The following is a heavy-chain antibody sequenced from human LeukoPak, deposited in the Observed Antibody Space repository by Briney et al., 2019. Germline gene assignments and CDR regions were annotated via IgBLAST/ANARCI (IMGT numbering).Heavy chain of an antibody. CDR3: ARGYYDSSGYLTYFDY. J-gene: IGHJ4*02. CDR2: ISYDGSNK. Sequence: GGSLRLSCAASGFTFRDYTMNWVRQAPGKGLEWVAVISYDGSNKYYADSVKGRFTISRDNSKNTLYLQMNSLRAEDTAVYYCARGYYDSSGYLTYFDYWGQGTLVTVSS. V-gene: IGHV3-30-3*01. CDR1: GFTFRDYT. D-gene: IGHD3-22*01.